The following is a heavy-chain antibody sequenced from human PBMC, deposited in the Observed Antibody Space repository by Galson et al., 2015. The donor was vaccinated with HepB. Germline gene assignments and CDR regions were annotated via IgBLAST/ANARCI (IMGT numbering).Heavy chain of an antibody. Sequence: SLRLSCAASGFTFDDYAMHWVRQAPGKGLEWVSGISWNSGSIGYADSVKGRFTISRDNAKNSLYLQMNSLRAEDTALYYCAKVPSPYYDISVDGLNSAQYFQHWGQGTLVTVSS. D-gene: IGHD3-9*01. CDR3: AKVPSPYYDISVDGLNSAQYFQH. J-gene: IGHJ1*01. CDR2: ISWNSGSI. V-gene: IGHV3-9*01. CDR1: GFTFDDYA.